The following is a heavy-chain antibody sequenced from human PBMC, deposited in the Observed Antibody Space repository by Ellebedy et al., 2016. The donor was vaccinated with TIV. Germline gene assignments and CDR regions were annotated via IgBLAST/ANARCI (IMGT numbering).Heavy chain of an antibody. J-gene: IGHJ6*02. CDR3: ARVGLTMVRGVIYYYYYGMDV. D-gene: IGHD3-10*01. CDR1: GGSFSGYY. CDR2: INNSGST. Sequence: SETLSLTCAVYGGSFSGYYWSWIRQPPGKGLEWIGEINNSGSTNYNPSLKSRVTITVDTSKNQFSLSLSSVTAADTAVYFCARVGLTMVRGVIYYYYYGMDVWGQGTTVTVSS. V-gene: IGHV4-34*01.